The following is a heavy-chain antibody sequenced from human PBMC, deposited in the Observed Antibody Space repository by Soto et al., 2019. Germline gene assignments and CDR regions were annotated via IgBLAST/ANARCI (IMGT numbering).Heavy chain of an antibody. CDR1: GGSISSGGYY. Sequence: SETLSLTCTVSGGSISSGGYYWSWIRQHPGKGLEWIGYIYCSGSTYYNPSLKSRVTISVDTSKNQFSLKLSSVTAADTAVYYCARVNPRITMVRGVINWFDPWGQGTLVTVSS. CDR2: IYCSGST. D-gene: IGHD3-10*01. CDR3: ARVNPRITMVRGVINWFDP. J-gene: IGHJ5*02. V-gene: IGHV4-31*03.